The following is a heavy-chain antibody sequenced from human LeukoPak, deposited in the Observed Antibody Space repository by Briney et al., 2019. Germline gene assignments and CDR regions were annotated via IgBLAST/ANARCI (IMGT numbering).Heavy chain of an antibody. D-gene: IGHD3/OR15-3a*01. J-gene: IGHJ4*02. CDR3: AKEIGRLGVPLYDY. CDR1: GFPFSSYW. CDR2: ISDNGGGP. Sequence: GGSLRLSCVASGFPFSSYWMTWVRQAPGEGLEWVAGISDNGGGPYYADSLKGRFTISRDNSKNILYLQMNSLRAEDTAVYYCAKEIGRLGVPLYDYWGRGTLVTASS. V-gene: IGHV3-23*01.